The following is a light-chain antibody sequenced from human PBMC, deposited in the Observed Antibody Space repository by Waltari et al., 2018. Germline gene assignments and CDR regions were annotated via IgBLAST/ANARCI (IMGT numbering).Light chain of an antibody. Sequence: NFMLTQPHSVSESLGKTVTISCTGSGANIANNYVQWDQQRPGSAPTTVIYEDNRRPSGVPDRFSGSIDSSSSSASLTISGLKTEDEADYYCQSYDHNNVLFGGGTKLTVL. CDR2: EDN. J-gene: IGLJ2*01. V-gene: IGLV6-57*02. CDR3: QSYDHNNVL. CDR1: GANIANNY.